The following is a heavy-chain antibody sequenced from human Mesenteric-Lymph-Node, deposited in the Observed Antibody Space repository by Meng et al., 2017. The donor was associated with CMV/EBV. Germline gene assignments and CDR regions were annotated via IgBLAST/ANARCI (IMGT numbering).Heavy chain of an antibody. D-gene: IGHD5-12*01. Sequence: FSGSALSTSGFGVGWIRQPPGKALEWIALIYWDDDNRYSPSLKSRLTITKATSKNQVVLTMPNMDPVDTATYYCARTVAAIPLHFDYWGQGTLVTVSS. J-gene: IGHJ4*02. CDR3: ARTVAAIPLHFDY. CDR1: GSALSTSGFG. V-gene: IGHV2-5*02. CDR2: IYWDDDN.